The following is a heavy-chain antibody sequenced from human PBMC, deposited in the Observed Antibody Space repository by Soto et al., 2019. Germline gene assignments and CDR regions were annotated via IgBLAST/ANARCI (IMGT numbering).Heavy chain of an antibody. Sequence: GGSLRLSCAASGFTFNSYAMSWVRQAPGKGLEKVSAISGSGGSTYYADSVKGRFTISRDNSKNTLYLQMNSLRAEDTAVYYCPLVATGLDGFYYYYYGMDVWGQGTTVTVSS. CDR3: PLVATGLDGFYYYYYGMDV. CDR1: GFTFNSYA. V-gene: IGHV3-23*01. CDR2: ISGSGGST. D-gene: IGHD5-12*01. J-gene: IGHJ6*02.